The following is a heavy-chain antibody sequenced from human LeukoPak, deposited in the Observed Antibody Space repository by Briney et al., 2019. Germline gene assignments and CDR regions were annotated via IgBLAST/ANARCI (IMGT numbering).Heavy chain of an antibody. Sequence: GGSLRLSCAASGFTVRSNYMSWVRQAPGKGLEWVSLIYSGGSTYYADSVKGRFSISRENSKNTLYLRMNSLRAEDTAVYYCARDLSTDYDSSGYYFRAAFDIWGQGTMVTVSS. CDR1: GFTVRSNY. V-gene: IGHV3-66*01. J-gene: IGHJ3*02. CDR3: ARDLSTDYDSSGYYFRAAFDI. D-gene: IGHD3-22*01. CDR2: IYSGGST.